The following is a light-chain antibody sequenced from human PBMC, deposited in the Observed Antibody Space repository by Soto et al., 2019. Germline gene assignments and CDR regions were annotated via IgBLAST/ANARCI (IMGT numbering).Light chain of an antibody. CDR1: QSIGST. J-gene: IGKJ3*01. CDR2: DAS. CDR3: QQRSKWPVT. Sequence: EIVLTQSPDTLSLSPGERAIFSCRTSQSIGSTLAWYQHKPGQAPRLLIYDASKRATGIPARFSGSGSGTDFTLTISSLEPEEFAVYFCQQRSKWPVTFGPGTTVDIK. V-gene: IGKV3-11*01.